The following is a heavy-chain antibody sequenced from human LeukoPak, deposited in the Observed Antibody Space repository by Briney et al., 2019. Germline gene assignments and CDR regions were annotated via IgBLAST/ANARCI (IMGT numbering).Heavy chain of an antibody. D-gene: IGHD3-3*01. V-gene: IGHV3-23*01. J-gene: IGHJ6*02. CDR1: GFTFSSYA. CDR2: ISGSGGST. Sequence: QPGGSLRLSCAASGFTFSSYAMSWVRQAPGKGLEWVSAISGSGGSTYYADSVKGRFTISRDNSKNTLYLQMNSLRAEDTAVYYCAKTPLDYDFWSGYYRGYYYGMDVWGQGTTVTVSS. CDR3: AKTPLDYDFWSGYYRGYYYGMDV.